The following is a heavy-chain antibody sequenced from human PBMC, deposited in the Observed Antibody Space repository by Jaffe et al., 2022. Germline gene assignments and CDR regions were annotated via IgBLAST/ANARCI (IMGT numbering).Heavy chain of an antibody. CDR3: ARDRTMVPANPYY. J-gene: IGHJ4*02. Sequence: EVQLVESGGGLVQPGGSLRLSCAASGFTFSNFWMTWVRQAPGKGLEWVANINKDGSKKYYVDSVRGRFTLSRDNAENSLYLQMNSLRVEDTAVYYCARDRTMVPANPYYWGQGTLVTVSS. CDR1: GFTFSNFW. D-gene: IGHD2-15*01. CDR2: INKDGSKK. V-gene: IGHV3-7*01.